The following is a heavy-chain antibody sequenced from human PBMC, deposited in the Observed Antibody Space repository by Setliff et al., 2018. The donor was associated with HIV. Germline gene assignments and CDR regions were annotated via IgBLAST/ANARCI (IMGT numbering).Heavy chain of an antibody. J-gene: IGHJ3*02. CDR3: ATLPWGFGGSRAFEI. CDR2: IYTTGTT. Sequence: SETLSLTCNVSGVSISSSLYYWSWIRQPAGVGLQWVGHIYTTGTTDYSPSVKSRASISVDTSKNQFSLDLNSVTAADTAVYYCATLPWGFGGSRAFEIWGQGTTVTVSS. D-gene: IGHD3-10*01. CDR1: GVSISSSLYY. V-gene: IGHV4-61*09.